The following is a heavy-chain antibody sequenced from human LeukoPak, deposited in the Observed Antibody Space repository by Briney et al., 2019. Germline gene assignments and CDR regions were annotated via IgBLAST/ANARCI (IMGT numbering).Heavy chain of an antibody. CDR2: INHSGST. D-gene: IGHD5-12*01. V-gene: IGHV4-34*01. J-gene: IGHJ4*02. Sequence: SETLSLTCAVYGGSFSGYYWSWIRQPPGKGLEWIGEINHSGSTNYNPSLKSRATISVDTSKNQFSLKLSSVTATDTAVYYCARLRGVATTQPRGYYFDYWGQGTLVTVSS. CDR3: ARLRGVATTQPRGYYFDY. CDR1: GGSFSGYY.